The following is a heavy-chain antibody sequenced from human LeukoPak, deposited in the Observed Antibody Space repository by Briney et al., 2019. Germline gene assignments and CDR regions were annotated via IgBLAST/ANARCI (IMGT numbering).Heavy chain of an antibody. CDR1: GGSISSSSYY. CDR3: ARDQVGATPLGYYYYYMDV. Sequence: SETLSLTCIVSGGSISSSSYYWGWIRQPPGKGLEWIGSIYYSGSTYYNPSLKSRVTISVDTSKNQFSLKLSSVTAADTAVYYCARDQVGATPLGYYYYYMDVWGKGTTVTVSS. CDR2: IYYSGST. D-gene: IGHD1-26*01. J-gene: IGHJ6*03. V-gene: IGHV4-39*07.